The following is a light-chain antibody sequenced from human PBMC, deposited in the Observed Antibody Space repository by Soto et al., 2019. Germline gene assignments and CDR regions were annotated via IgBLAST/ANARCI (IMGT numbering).Light chain of an antibody. J-gene: IGKJ1*01. CDR3: QQYGHTLWT. CDR2: GAS. CDR1: QSVRSNY. Sequence: EIVLTQSPGTLSLSPGERAILSCRASQSVRSNYLAWFQQKPGQAPRLLIYGASSRATGIPDRFSGSGSGTDFTLTISRLEPEDFAVYYCQQYGHTLWTFGQGTKVDTK. V-gene: IGKV3-20*01.